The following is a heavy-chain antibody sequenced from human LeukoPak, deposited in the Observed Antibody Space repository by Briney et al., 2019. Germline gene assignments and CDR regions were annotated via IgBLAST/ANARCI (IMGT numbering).Heavy chain of an antibody. CDR2: IWYDGSNK. CDR3: ARDVSYDFWSGYYRPYYYYGMDV. Sequence: GGSLRLSCAASGFTFGSYGMHWVRQAPGKGLEWVAVIWYDGSNKYYADSVKGRFTISRDNSKNTLYLQMNSLRAEDTAVYYCARDVSYDFWSGYYRPYYYYGMDVWGQGTTVTVSS. CDR1: GFTFGSYG. D-gene: IGHD3-3*01. J-gene: IGHJ6*02. V-gene: IGHV3-33*01.